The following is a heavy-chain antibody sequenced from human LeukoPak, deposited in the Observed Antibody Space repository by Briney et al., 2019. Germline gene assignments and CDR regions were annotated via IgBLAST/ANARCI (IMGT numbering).Heavy chain of an antibody. Sequence: SETLSLTCTVSGGSISTSSYYWGWICQPPGKGLEWIGNMYYSGTTYYNPSLKSRVTISVDTSKNQFSLKLSSVTAADTAVYYCARGRSRADDAFDIWGQGTMVTVSS. CDR2: MYYSGTT. CDR1: GGSISTSSYY. J-gene: IGHJ3*02. D-gene: IGHD2-2*01. V-gene: IGHV4-39*07. CDR3: ARGRSRADDAFDI.